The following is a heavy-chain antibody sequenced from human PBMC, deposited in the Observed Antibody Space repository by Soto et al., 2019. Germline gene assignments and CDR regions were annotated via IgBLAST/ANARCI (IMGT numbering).Heavy chain of an antibody. CDR3: ARDHSISGYYRTYDY. V-gene: IGHV3-30-3*01. CDR2: ISYDGSNK. CDR1: GFTFSSYA. J-gene: IGHJ4*02. D-gene: IGHD3-22*01. Sequence: GGSLRLSCAASGFTFSSYAMHWVRRAPGKGLEWVAVISYDGSNKYYADSVKGRFTISRDNSKNTLYLQMNSLRAEDTAVYYCARDHSISGYYRTYDYWGQGTLVTVSS.